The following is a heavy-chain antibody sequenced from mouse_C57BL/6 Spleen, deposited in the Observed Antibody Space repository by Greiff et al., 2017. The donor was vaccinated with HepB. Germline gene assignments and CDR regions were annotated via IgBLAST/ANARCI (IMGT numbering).Heavy chain of an antibody. V-gene: IGHV1-76*01. CDR2: IYPGSGNT. CDR3: ASSYYGSSPFDY. J-gene: IGHJ2*01. D-gene: IGHD1-1*01. Sequence: QVQLQQSGAELVRPGASVKLSCKASGYTFTDYYINWVKQRPGQGLEWIARIYPGSGNTYYNEKFKGKATLTAEKSSSTAYMQLSSLTSEDSAVYFCASSYYGSSPFDYWGQGTTLTVSS. CDR1: GYTFTDYY.